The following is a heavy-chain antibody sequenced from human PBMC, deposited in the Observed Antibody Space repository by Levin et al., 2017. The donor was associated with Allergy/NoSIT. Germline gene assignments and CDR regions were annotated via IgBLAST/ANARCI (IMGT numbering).Heavy chain of an antibody. V-gene: IGHV1-18*01. Sequence: KFQGRVAMTADTSTRRVYMELRSLKSDDTAIYYCAREADENSGYYFDYWGQGTLVTVSS. D-gene: IGHD3-22*01. CDR3: AREADENSGYYFDY. J-gene: IGHJ4*02.